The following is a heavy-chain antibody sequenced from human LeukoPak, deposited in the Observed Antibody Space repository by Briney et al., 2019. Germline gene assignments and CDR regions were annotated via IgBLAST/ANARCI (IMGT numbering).Heavy chain of an antibody. J-gene: IGHJ4*02. V-gene: IGHV3-21*01. D-gene: IGHD6-6*01. Sequence: GGSLRLSCAASGFTFSSYSMNWVRQAPGEGLEWVSSISSSSSYIYYADSVKGRFTISRDNAKNSLYLQMNSLRAEDTAVYYCAPSSSSAFDYWGQGTLVTVSS. CDR2: ISSSSSYI. CDR3: APSSSSAFDY. CDR1: GFTFSSYS.